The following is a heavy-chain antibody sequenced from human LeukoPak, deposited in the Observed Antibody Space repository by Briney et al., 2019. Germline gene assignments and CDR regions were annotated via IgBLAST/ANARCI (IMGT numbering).Heavy chain of an antibody. D-gene: IGHD3-10*01. Sequence: SETLSLTCAVYGGSFSGYYWSWIRQPPGKGLEWIGEINHSGSTNYNPSLKSRVTISVDTSKNQFSLKLSSVTAADTAVYYCARGPLYMIRRVNWFDPWGQGTLVTVSS. CDR1: GGSFSGYY. CDR2: INHSGST. J-gene: IGHJ5*02. V-gene: IGHV4-34*01. CDR3: ARGPLYMIRRVNWFDP.